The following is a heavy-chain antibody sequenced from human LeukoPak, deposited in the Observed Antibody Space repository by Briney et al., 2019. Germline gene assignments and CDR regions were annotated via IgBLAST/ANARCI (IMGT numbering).Heavy chain of an antibody. CDR2: IYYSGST. D-gene: IGHD3/OR15-3a*01. J-gene: IGHJ4*02. CDR1: GDSISSSRSY. Sequence: SETLSLTCTVSGDSISSSRSYWGWIRQPPGKGLEWIGSIYYSGSTYYNTSLKSRVTISVHTPKNQFSLNLNSVTAADTAVYFCARQTGAGLFILPGGQGTLVTVSS. V-gene: IGHV4-39*01. CDR3: ARQTGAGLFILP.